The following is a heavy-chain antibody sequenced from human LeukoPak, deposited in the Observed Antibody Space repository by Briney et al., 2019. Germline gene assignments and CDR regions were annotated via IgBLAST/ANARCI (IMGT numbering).Heavy chain of an antibody. J-gene: IGHJ6*03. CDR3: ARGQYYDFWSGYLGTGDYYYYYMDV. Sequence: ASVKVSFKGSGCTFSSYAIRWLRQPPGQGLGWVGVIIPIFCTENYAQKFQGRVTTTTDESTSTAYMEMSSLRSEDTAVYYCARGQYYDFWSGYLGTGDYYYYYMDVWGKGTTVTVSS. V-gene: IGHV1-69*05. CDR1: GCTFSSYA. CDR2: IIPIFCTE. D-gene: IGHD3-3*01.